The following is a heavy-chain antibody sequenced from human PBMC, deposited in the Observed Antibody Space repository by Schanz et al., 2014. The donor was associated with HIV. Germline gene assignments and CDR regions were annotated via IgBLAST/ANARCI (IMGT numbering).Heavy chain of an antibody. D-gene: IGHD6-13*01. J-gene: IGHJ4*02. Sequence: VQLVESGGGLVKPGGSLRLSCAASGFTFRDSVVSWVRQAPGKGLEWVSGISGNGDSTYYADSVKGRFTISRDYSKNTLYLQMNSLRAEDTAVYYCAKVDAAHKHIGAAGDWGQGTLVTVSS. V-gene: IGHV3-23*04. CDR2: ISGNGDST. CDR1: GFTFRDSV. CDR3: AKVDAAHKHIGAAGD.